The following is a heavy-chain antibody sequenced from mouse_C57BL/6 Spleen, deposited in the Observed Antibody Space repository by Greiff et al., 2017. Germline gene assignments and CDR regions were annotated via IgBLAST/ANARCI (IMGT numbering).Heavy chain of an antibody. CDR2: ISNGSSTI. V-gene: IGHV5-17*01. CDR3: ARGIWGAWFAY. D-gene: IGHD4-1*01. J-gene: IGHJ3*01. CDR1: GFTFSDYG. Sequence: EVQGVESGGGLVKPGGSLKLSCAASGFTFSDYGMHWVRQAPEKGLEWVAYISNGSSTIYYADTVKGRFTISRDNAKNTLFLQMTSLRSEDTAMYYCARGIWGAWFAYWGQGTLVTVSA.